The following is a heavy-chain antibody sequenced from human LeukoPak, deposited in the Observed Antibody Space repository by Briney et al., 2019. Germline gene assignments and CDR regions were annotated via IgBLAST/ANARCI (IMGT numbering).Heavy chain of an antibody. CDR1: GGSFSGYY. CDR3: ARAGIAVSATPYFDY. V-gene: IGHV4-34*01. J-gene: IGHJ4*02. D-gene: IGHD6-19*01. CDR2: INHSGST. Sequence: PSETLSLTCAVYGGSFSGYYWSWIRQPPGKGLEWIGEINHSGSTNYNPSLKSRVTISVDTSKNQFSLKLGSVTVADTAVYYCARAGIAVSATPYFDYWGQGTLVTVSS.